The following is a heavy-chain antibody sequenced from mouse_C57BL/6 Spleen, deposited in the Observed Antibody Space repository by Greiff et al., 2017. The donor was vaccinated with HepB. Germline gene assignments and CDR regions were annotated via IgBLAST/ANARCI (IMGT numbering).Heavy chain of an antibody. V-gene: IGHV5-9*01. Sequence: EVKLVESGGGLVKPGGSLKLSCAASGFTFSSYTMSWVRQTPEKRLEWVATISGGGGNTYYPDSVKGRFTISRDNAKNTLYLQMSSLRSEDTALYYCARRGLRWYFDVWGTGTTVTVSS. CDR2: ISGGGGNT. CDR3: ARRGLRWYFDV. D-gene: IGHD2-4*01. CDR1: GFTFSSYT. J-gene: IGHJ1*03.